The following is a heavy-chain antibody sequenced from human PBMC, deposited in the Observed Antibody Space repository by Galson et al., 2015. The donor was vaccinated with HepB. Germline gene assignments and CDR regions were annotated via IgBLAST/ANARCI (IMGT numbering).Heavy chain of an antibody. CDR2: ISYDGSNK. J-gene: IGHJ6*02. CDR1: GFTFSTYA. D-gene: IGHD2/OR15-2a*01. CDR3: ASAHSTDSSTYNAMDV. Sequence: SLRLSCAASGFTFSTYAMHWVRQAPGKGLEWVALISYDGSNKYYADSVEGLFTISRDNSKNTLYLQMNNLRPEDTAVYYCASAHSTDSSTYNAMDVWGQGTPVTVSS. V-gene: IGHV3-30-3*01.